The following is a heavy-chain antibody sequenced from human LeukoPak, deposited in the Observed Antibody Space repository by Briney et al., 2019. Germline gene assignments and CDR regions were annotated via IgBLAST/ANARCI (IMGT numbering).Heavy chain of an antibody. CDR2: VSSGSGTI. D-gene: IGHD1-26*01. J-gene: IGHJ6*02. CDR3: ARSTELSDPYFYYGMDV. Sequence: GGSLRLSCAASGFSFRSFEMSWVRQAPGKGLGCIAYVSSGSGTIYHADSVKGRFTISRDNANNPLYLQMNSLRAEDTAIYYCARSTELSDPYFYYGMDVWGQGTTVTVSS. CDR1: GFSFRSFE. V-gene: IGHV3-48*03.